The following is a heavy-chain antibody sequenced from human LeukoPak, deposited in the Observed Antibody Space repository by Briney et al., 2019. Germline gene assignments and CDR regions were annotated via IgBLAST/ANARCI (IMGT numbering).Heavy chain of an antibody. V-gene: IGHV3-23*01. J-gene: IGHJ4*02. D-gene: IGHD2-2*01. CDR2: ISGGGSST. CDR3: ARAGVPAAMGYFDY. Sequence: GGSLRLSCTASGFTFSNYAMSWVRQAPGKGLEWVSAISGGGSSTYYADSVKGRFTVSRDNAKNSLYLQMNSLRAEDTAVYYCARAGVPAAMGYFDYWGQGTLVTVSS. CDR1: GFTFSNYA.